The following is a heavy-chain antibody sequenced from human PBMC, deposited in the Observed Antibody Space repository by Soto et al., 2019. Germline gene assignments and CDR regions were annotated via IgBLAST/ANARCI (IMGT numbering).Heavy chain of an antibody. CDR3: AKSLSALFSLGDFKY. CDR1: GFTFSSYA. Sequence: PGGSLRLSCAASGFTFSSYALNWVRQAPGKGLEWVAEISGSGTSTYYAPSVKGRFIISSDSSKNTLYLRMYSLRAEDTAMYYCAKSLSALFSLGDFKYWGQGALLTVSS. CDR2: ISGSGTST. V-gene: IGHV3-23*01. J-gene: IGHJ4*02. D-gene: IGHD2-21*01.